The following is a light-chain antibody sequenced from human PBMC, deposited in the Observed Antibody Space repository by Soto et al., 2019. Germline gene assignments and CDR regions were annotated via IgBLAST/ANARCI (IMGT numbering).Light chain of an antibody. Sequence: QSVLTQPASVSGSPGQSIAISCTGTSSDVGGYNYVSWYQQHPGKAPKLMIHDVTNRPSGVSNRFSGSKSGNTASLTISGFQTEDEADYYCSSYTSSDTYVFGTGTKVTVL. CDR1: SSDVGGYNY. CDR2: DVT. CDR3: SSYTSSDTYV. J-gene: IGLJ1*01. V-gene: IGLV2-14*01.